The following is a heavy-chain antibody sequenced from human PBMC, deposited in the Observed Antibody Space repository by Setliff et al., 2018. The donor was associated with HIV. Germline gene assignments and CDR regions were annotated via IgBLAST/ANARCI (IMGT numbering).Heavy chain of an antibody. Sequence: GESLKISCAASGFTFSSYSMNWVRQAPGKGLEWVSSISSSSSYIYYADSVKGRFTISRDNAKNSLYLQMNSLRAEDTAVYYCARVGTVTPPYYYYYMDVWGKGTTVTVSS. V-gene: IGHV3-21*01. CDR3: ARVGTVTPPYYYYYMDV. CDR1: GFTFSSYS. CDR2: ISSSSSYI. J-gene: IGHJ6*03. D-gene: IGHD4-17*01.